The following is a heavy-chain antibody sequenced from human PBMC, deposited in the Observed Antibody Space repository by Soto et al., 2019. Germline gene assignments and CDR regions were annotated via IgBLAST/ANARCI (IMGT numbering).Heavy chain of an antibody. J-gene: IGHJ6*02. CDR2: IIPMFPTA. CDR3: AREDATYCGGACYRYGYYGRDV. Sequence: SVKVSCKASGGTSSTHAISWVRQAPGQGLEWVGGIIPMFPTADYAQRFQGRVTITADDSTTTVYMELGGLRSEDTAMYYCAREDATYCGGACYRYGYYGRDVWGQGTRCTASS. CDR1: GGTSSTHA. V-gene: IGHV1-69*13. D-gene: IGHD2-21*02.